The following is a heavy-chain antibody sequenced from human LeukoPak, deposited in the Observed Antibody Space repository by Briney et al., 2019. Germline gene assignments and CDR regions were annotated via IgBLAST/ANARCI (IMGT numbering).Heavy chain of an antibody. J-gene: IGHJ5*02. V-gene: IGHV3-23*01. CDR1: GFTFSSYA. CDR2: TTGSGGTS. Sequence: GGSLRLSCTASGFTFSSYALSWVRQAPGMGLEWVSSTTGSGGTSYYADSVKGRFTISRDNSKNTLYLQMNSLRGEDTALYYCAKGGTWGDNWFDPWGQGTLVTVSS. D-gene: IGHD1/OR15-1a*01. CDR3: AKGGTWGDNWFDP.